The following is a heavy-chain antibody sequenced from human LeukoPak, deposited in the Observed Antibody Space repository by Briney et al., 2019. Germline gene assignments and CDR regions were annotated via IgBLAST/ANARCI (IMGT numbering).Heavy chain of an antibody. J-gene: IGHJ3*01. Sequence: GGSLRLSCVAPRITLSSYAMSWVRQAPGKGLEWVSTITYNGVNEYYADSVKGRFTISRDNSKDTLYLQMSGLRVEDTAVYYCAKGLRGLRNRIMGDTFDLWGQGTMVAVSS. CDR3: AKGLRGLRNRIMGDTFDL. CDR1: RITLSSYA. CDR2: ITYNGVNE. D-gene: IGHD1-14*01. V-gene: IGHV3-23*01.